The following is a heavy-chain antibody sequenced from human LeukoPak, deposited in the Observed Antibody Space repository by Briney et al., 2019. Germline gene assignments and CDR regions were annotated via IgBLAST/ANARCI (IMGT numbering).Heavy chain of an antibody. CDR3: ARDPSLWN. V-gene: IGHV3-33*05. Sequence: GGSLRLSCAASGFSFSSYGMHWVRQAPGMGLEWVALILYDGSNKYFADSVKGRFTISRDNSKNTLFLQMNNLRAEDTAVYYCARDPSLWNWGQGTLVTVSS. CDR1: GFSFSSYG. CDR2: ILYDGSNK. D-gene: IGHD3-3*01. J-gene: IGHJ4*02.